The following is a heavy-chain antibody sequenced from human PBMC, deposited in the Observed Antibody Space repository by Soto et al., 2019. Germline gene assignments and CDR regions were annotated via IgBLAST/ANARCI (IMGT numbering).Heavy chain of an antibody. CDR3: ASRLPGGHSVGVFDY. Sequence: SETLSLTCTVSGVSISSGYFWSWIRQRPGKGPEWIGYISYTGTTFSNPALKSRVALSTDTSKNQFSLKLTSVTAADTAVYYCASRLPGGHSVGVFDYWGHGTLVTVSS. CDR1: GVSISSGYF. V-gene: IGHV4-31*03. J-gene: IGHJ4*01. D-gene: IGHD3-16*01. CDR2: ISYTGTT.